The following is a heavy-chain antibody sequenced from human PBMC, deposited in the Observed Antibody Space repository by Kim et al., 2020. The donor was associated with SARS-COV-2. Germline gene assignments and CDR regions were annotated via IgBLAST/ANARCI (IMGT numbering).Heavy chain of an antibody. J-gene: IGHJ4*02. Sequence: ASVKVSCKASGYTFTSYGISWVRQAPGQGLEWMGLISAYNGNTNYAQKLQGRVTMTTDTSTSTAYMELRSLRSDDTAVYYCARSGSVPYEFWSGYYGPWDYWGQGTLVTVSS. D-gene: IGHD3-3*01. CDR2: ISAYNGNT. V-gene: IGHV1-18*01. CDR3: ARSGSVPYEFWSGYYGPWDY. CDR1: GYTFTSYG.